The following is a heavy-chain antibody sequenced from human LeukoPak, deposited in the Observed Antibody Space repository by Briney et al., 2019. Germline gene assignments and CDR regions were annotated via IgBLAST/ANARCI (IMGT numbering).Heavy chain of an antibody. CDR3: ARIRTTMVRGVISPTYYFDY. CDR1: GYTFTSYY. V-gene: IGHV1-46*01. Sequence: ASVKVSCKASGYTFTSYYMHWVRQAPGQGLEWMGIINPSGGSTSYAQKFQGRVTMTRDTSTSTVYMELSSLRSEDTAVYYCARIRTTMVRGVISPTYYFDYWGQGTLVTVSS. CDR2: INPSGGST. D-gene: IGHD3-10*01. J-gene: IGHJ4*02.